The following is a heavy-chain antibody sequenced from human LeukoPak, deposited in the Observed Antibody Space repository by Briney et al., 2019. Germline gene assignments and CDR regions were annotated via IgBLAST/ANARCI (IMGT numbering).Heavy chain of an antibody. V-gene: IGHV4-61*02. CDR3: ARGRGDCSSTSCYPYYYYYMDV. CDR2: IYTSGST. Sequence: PSETLSLTCTVSGGSISSGSYYWSWIRQPAGKGLEWIGRIYTSGSTYYNPSLKSRVTISVDTSKNQFSLKLSSVTAADTAVYYCARGRGDCSSTSCYPYYYYYMDVWGKGTTVTVSS. CDR1: GGSISSGSYY. D-gene: IGHD2-2*01. J-gene: IGHJ6*03.